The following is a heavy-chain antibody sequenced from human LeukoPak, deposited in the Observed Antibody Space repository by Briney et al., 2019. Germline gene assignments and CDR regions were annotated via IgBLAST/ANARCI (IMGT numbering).Heavy chain of an antibody. CDR3: ARGGRQQLTPYYFDY. D-gene: IGHD6-13*01. J-gene: IGHJ4*02. Sequence: SETLSLTCAVYGGSFSGYYWSWIRQPPGRGLEWIGEINHSGSTNYNPSLKSRVTISVDTSKNQFSLKLSSVTAAGTAVYYCARGGRQQLTPYYFDYWGQGTLVTVSS. CDR1: GGSFSGYY. V-gene: IGHV4-34*01. CDR2: INHSGST.